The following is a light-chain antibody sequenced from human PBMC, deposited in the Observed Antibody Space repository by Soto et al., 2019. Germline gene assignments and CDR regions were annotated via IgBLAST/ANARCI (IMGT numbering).Light chain of an antibody. CDR1: VSDVGAYNL. CDR3: CSYAGTVAYV. V-gene: IGLV2-23*02. J-gene: IGLJ1*01. Sequence: SSFFVKSSTTFWGGTVSDVGAYNLVSWYQQHPGKAPKLIICEVNTRPSWISNRFSGSKSGDTAFLTISGLQAEDEADYFCCSYAGTVAYVFGTGT. CDR2: EVN.